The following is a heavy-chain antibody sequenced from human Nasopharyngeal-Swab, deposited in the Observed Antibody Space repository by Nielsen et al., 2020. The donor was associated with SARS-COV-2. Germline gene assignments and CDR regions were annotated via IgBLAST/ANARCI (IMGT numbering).Heavy chain of an antibody. CDR2: FYYSGIT. CDR3: AREAVGGLVDS. Sequence: GSLRLSCTVSGGSISSHYWSWIRQPPGKGLEWIGYFYYSGITNYNPSLKSRVTILIDTSKNQFSLKLNSVTAADTAVYYCAREAVGGLVDSWGQGTLVTVSP. J-gene: IGHJ4*02. V-gene: IGHV4-59*11. CDR1: GGSISSHY. D-gene: IGHD1-26*01.